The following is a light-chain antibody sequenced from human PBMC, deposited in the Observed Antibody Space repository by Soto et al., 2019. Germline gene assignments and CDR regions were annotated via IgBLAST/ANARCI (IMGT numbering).Light chain of an antibody. V-gene: IGKV3-15*01. CDR1: QSVSSN. CDR2: GAS. J-gene: IGKJ2*01. Sequence: EIVMTQSPATLSVSPGERATLSCRASQSVSSNLAWYQQKPGQAPRLLIYGASTRATGIPARFSGSGSRTEFTLTISSLQSEDFAVYYCQQYNNLPPLTCGQGTKLEIK. CDR3: QQYNNLPPLT.